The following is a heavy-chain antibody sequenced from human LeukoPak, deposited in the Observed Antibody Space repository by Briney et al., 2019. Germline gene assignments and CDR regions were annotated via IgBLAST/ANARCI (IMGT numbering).Heavy chain of an antibody. CDR2: IYHSGST. CDR1: GYSISSGYY. V-gene: IGHV4-38-2*01. CDR3: ARQSRYYDSSGYYDPWDAFDI. J-gene: IGHJ3*02. D-gene: IGHD3-22*01. Sequence: PSETLSLTCAVSGYSISSGYYWGWIRPPPGKGLEWIGSIYHSGSTYYKPSLKSRVTISLDKSKNQFSLQLSSVTASDTAVYYCARQSRYYDSSGYYDPWDAFDIWGQGTMVTVSS.